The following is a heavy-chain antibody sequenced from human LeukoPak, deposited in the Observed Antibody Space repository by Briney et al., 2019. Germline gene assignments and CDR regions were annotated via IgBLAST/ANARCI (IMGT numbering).Heavy chain of an antibody. CDR1: GYTFTSYG. V-gene: IGHV1-2*02. CDR3: ARGYCSSTSCYHGFDY. D-gene: IGHD2-2*01. Sequence: ASVKVSCKASGYTFTSYGISWVRQAPGQGLEWMGWINPNSGGTNYAQKFQGRVTMTRDTSISTAYMELSRLRSADTAVYYCARGYCSSTSCYHGFDYWGQGTLVTVSS. CDR2: INPNSGGT. J-gene: IGHJ4*02.